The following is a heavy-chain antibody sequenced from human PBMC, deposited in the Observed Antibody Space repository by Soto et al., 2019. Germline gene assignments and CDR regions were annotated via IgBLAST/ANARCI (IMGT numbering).Heavy chain of an antibody. CDR3: ARTYSSSWSSWALFDL. D-gene: IGHD6-13*01. J-gene: IGHJ4*02. Sequence: QLQLQESGPGLVKPSATLSLTCSVSGGSISSSGHYWGWIRQPPGKGLEWIGSIYYSGSTYHNPSLKSRVTISVDTSKNQFSLKLKSVTAADTAVYYCARTYSSSWSSWALFDLWGQGTLVTVSS. V-gene: IGHV4-39*01. CDR1: GGSISSSGHY. CDR2: IYYSGST.